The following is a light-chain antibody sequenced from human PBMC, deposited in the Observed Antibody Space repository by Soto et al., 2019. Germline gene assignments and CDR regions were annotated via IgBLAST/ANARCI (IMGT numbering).Light chain of an antibody. CDR1: SSDVGGSYY. CDR3: CSYAGSNNFAV. CDR2: EVS. J-gene: IGLJ1*01. Sequence: QSALTQPPSASGSPGQSVTISCTGTSSDVGGSYYVSWYRQHPGKAPELLIYEVSRRPSGVPDRFSGSKSGNTASLTVSGLQADDEADYYCCSYAGSNNFAVFGTGTKLTV. V-gene: IGLV2-8*01.